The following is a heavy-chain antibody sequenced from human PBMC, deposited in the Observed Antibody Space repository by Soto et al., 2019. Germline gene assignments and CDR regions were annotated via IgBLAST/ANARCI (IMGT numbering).Heavy chain of an antibody. CDR3: ARGNHRGLQLWYFDL. CDR1: GGTFSNYP. V-gene: IGHV1-69*12. Sequence: QVQLVQSGAEVKKPGSSVKVSCKASGGTFSNYPISWVRQAPGQGLEWMGGIIPIFGTVNYAQKFQGRVTITADQSTRTAYMELSSLRSEDTAVYYCARGNHRGLQLWYFDLWGRGTLVTVSS. CDR2: IIPIFGTV. D-gene: IGHD5-12*01. J-gene: IGHJ2*01.